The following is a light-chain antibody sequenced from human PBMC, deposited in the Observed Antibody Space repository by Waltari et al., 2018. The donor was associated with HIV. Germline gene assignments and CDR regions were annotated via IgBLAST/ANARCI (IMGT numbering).Light chain of an antibody. CDR1: SSKIGNNY. CDR3: VTWADRSSGPVV. CDR2: RNN. V-gene: IGLV1-47*01. J-gene: IGLJ2*01. Sequence: QSVLTQPPSASGTPGQRITISCSGSSSKIGNNYVHWYQHLPGTAPKLRIYRNNQRASGVPDRFSCSKSGTSASLAISGLRSEDEADYYCVTWADRSSGPVVFGGGTKVTVL.